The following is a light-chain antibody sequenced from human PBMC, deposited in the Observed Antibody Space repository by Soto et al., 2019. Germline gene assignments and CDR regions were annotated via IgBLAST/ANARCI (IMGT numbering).Light chain of an antibody. CDR2: DTS. V-gene: IGKV3-11*01. J-gene: IGKJ4*01. CDR3: QPYNNWPLT. CDR1: ETIRGL. Sequence: IALTQYPATLSLSPGERATLSCRASETIRGLLAWYQQRPGQPPRLLIYDTSNRATGIPARFSGSRSGPEFTLTINSLKSEDFAIYDCQPYNNWPLTFGGGTKVDIK.